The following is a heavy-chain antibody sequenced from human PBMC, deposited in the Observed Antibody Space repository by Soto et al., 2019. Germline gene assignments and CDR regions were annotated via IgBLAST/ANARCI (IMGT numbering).Heavy chain of an antibody. CDR1: GYTFTNYG. D-gene: IGHD1-7*01. CDR3: AKDSGFDWNYVYYFDY. J-gene: IGHJ4*02. V-gene: IGHV1-18*01. Sequence: QVQLVQSGAEVRKPGASVKVSCKASGYTFTNYGISWVRQAPGQGLEWMGWISAYNGNTNYVQKLQGRVTMTTDTSTSTAYMELRSLRSDDTAVYYCAKDSGFDWNYVYYFDYWGQGTLVTVSS. CDR2: ISAYNGNT.